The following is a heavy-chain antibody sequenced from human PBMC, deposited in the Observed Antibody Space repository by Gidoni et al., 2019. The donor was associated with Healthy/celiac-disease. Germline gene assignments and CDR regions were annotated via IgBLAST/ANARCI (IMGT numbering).Heavy chain of an antibody. CDR2: ISGSGGST. D-gene: IGHD3-16*01. CDR3: AKALFGASGGFDY. Sequence: EVQLLESGGGLVQPGGSLRLSCAASGFTFSSYALSWVRQAPGKGLEWVSAISGSGGSTYYADSVKGRFTISRDNSKNTLYLQMNSLRAEDTAVYYCAKALFGASGGFDYWGQGTLVTVSS. CDR1: GFTFSSYA. V-gene: IGHV3-23*01. J-gene: IGHJ4*02.